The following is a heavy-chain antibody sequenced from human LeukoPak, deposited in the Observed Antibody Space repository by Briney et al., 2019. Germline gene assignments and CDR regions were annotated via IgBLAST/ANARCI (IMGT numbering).Heavy chain of an antibody. J-gene: IGHJ3*01. CDR1: GFTFSSYW. V-gene: IGHV3-74*01. Sequence: PGGSLRLSCAASGFTFSSYWMYWVRHAPGKGLVWVSRINGDGSDTRYADSVKGRFTISRDNAKNTLYLHMNSVRAEDTAVYFCARDKERRTYHSDTSSYYSDAFDFWGQGTMVTVSS. CDR2: INGDGSDT. D-gene: IGHD3-22*01. CDR3: ARDKERRTYHSDTSSYYSDAFDF.